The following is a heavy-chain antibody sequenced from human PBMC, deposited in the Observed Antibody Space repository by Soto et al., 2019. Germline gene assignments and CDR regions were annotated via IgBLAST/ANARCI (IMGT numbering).Heavy chain of an antibody. D-gene: IGHD3-3*01. V-gene: IGHV4-59*08. CDR1: GGSISSYY. Sequence: SETLSLTCTVSGGSISSYYWSWTRQPPGKGLEWIGYIYYSGSTNYNPSLKSRVTISVDTSKNQFSLKLSSVTAADTAVYYCARHGVRRESGPNTNYYYYYMDVWGKGTTVTVSS. CDR2: IYYSGST. J-gene: IGHJ6*03. CDR3: ARHGVRRESGPNTNYYYYYMDV.